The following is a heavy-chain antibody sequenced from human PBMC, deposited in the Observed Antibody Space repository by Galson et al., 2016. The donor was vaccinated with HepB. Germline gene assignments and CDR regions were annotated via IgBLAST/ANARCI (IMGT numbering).Heavy chain of an antibody. CDR3: SREMTGSYFD. V-gene: IGHV3-7*01. CDR1: GFTFNAHW. J-gene: IGHJ4*02. Sequence: LRLSCAASGFTFNAHWMNWVRQAPGKRLEWVANIRGDGIVSYYAESVRGRFTISRNNAKNSLYLQLNGLRVDETAVYYCSREMTGSYFDWGQGTLVTVSS. D-gene: IGHD3-10*01. CDR2: IRGDGIVS.